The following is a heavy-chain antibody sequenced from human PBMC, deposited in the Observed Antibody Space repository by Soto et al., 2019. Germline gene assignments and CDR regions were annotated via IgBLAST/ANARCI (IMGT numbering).Heavy chain of an antibody. Sequence: SQTLSLTCAISGDSVSSNSAAWNWIRQSPSRGLEWLGRTYYRSKWYNDYAVSVKSRISINPDTSKNQFSLQLNSVTPEDKAVYYCARDSPAAGGIVRFYYGMDVWGQGTTVTVSS. CDR2: TYYRSKWYN. D-gene: IGHD6-13*01. J-gene: IGHJ6*02. CDR1: GDSVSSNSAA. V-gene: IGHV6-1*01. CDR3: ARDSPAAGGIVRFYYGMDV.